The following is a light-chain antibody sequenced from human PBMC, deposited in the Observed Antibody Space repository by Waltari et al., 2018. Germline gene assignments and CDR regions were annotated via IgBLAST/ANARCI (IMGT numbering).Light chain of an antibody. CDR2: DVS. CDR1: SPADGAYNY. CDR3: CSFTSRSTWV. V-gene: IGLV2-14*03. J-gene: IGLJ3*02. Sequence: QSALTQPASVSGSPGQSITISCTGTSPADGAYNYVSWYQQHPGKVPKLLVFDVSNRPSGVSNRFSGSKSGNTASLTISGLQAEDESDYYCCSFTSRSTWVFGGGTKLTVL.